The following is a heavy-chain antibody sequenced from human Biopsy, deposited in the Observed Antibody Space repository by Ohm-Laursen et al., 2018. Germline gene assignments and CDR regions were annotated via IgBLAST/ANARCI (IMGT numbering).Heavy chain of an antibody. Sequence: SDTLSLTCTVSGGSISGSSWSWIRQAPGKGLEGIGYISYSRDTNYNPSLKSRITISVDTSKNQFSLKLTSVTAADTAVYYCAKHVSGWTGDDAFHIWGQGTMVTVSS. CDR3: AKHVSGWTGDDAFHI. D-gene: IGHD6-19*01. J-gene: IGHJ3*02. CDR1: GGSISGSS. V-gene: IGHV4-59*08. CDR2: ISYSRDT.